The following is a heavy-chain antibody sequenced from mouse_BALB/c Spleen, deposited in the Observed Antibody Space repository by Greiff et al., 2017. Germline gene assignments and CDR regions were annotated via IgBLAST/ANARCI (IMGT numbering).Heavy chain of an antibody. CDR3: ASEGPITTVVAPGFAY. Sequence: EVKLQESGAELVKPGASVKLSCTASGFNIKDTYMHWVKQRPEQGLEWIGRIDPANGNTKYDPKFQGKATITADTSSNTAYLQLSSLTSEDTAVYYCASEGPITTVVAPGFAYWGQGTLVTVSA. CDR2: IDPANGNT. V-gene: IGHV14-3*02. J-gene: IGHJ3*01. CDR1: GFNIKDTY. D-gene: IGHD1-1*01.